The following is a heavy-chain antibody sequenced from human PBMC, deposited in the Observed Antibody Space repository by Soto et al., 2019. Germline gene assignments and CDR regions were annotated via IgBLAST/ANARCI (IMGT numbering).Heavy chain of an antibody. CDR1: GGSFGGYY. Sequence: SETLSLTCAVYGGSFGGYYWSWIRQPPGKGLEWIGEINHSGSTNYNPSLKSRVTISVDTSKNQFSLKLSSVTAADTAVYYCARGAGYYDSSGYHWGQGTLVTVSS. CDR2: INHSGST. V-gene: IGHV4-34*01. J-gene: IGHJ4*02. D-gene: IGHD3-22*01. CDR3: ARGAGYYDSSGYH.